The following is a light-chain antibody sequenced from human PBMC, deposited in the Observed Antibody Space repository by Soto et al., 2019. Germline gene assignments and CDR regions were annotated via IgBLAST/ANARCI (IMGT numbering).Light chain of an antibody. J-gene: IGKJ2*01. CDR1: QSISNW. Sequence: DIQMTQSPSTLSASVGDRVTITCRASQSISNWLAWYQQKPGKAPKLLIYRASALESGVPSRFSGSGSGTDFTLTISSLQPDDFATYYCQQYNSYSHTFGQGTKVEIK. CDR3: QQYNSYSHT. CDR2: RAS. V-gene: IGKV1-5*03.